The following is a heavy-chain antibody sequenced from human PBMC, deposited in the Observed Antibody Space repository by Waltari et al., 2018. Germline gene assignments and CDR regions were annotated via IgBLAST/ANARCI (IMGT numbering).Heavy chain of an antibody. CDR2: IYSGGST. Sequence: EVQLVETGGGLIQPGGSLRLSCAASGFTVSSNSMSWVRQAPGKGLEWVSVIYSGGSTYYADSVKGRFTISRDNSKNTLYRQMNSLRAEDTAVYYCARGVYHGWYSLDYWGQGTLVTVSS. CDR1: GFTVSSNS. J-gene: IGHJ4*02. V-gene: IGHV3-53*02. CDR3: ARGVYHGWYSLDY. D-gene: IGHD6-19*01.